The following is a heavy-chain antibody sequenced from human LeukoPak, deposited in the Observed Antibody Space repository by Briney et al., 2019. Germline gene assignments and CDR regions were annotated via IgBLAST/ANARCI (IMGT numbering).Heavy chain of an antibody. V-gene: IGHV3-23*01. CDR2: ITSRSTT. CDR3: AKGGAVVLTGFDS. D-gene: IGHD3-22*01. Sequence: GGSLRLSCAASGFIFSHYGMNWVRQAPGKGLEWVSGITSRSTTYYSDSVRGRFTISRDNSKNALYLQMHSLRAEDTAAYYCAKGGAVVLTGFDSWGQGTVVSVSS. J-gene: IGHJ4*02. CDR1: GFIFSHYG.